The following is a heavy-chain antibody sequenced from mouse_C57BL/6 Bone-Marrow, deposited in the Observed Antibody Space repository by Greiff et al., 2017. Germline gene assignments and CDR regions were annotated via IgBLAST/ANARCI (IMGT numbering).Heavy chain of an antibody. V-gene: IGHV1-55*01. D-gene: IGHD2-4*01. CDR3: ARSRDYDWAMDY. CDR2: IYPGSGST. Sequence: QVQLQQSGAELVKPGASVKMSCKASGYTFTSYWITWVKQRPGQGLEWIGDIYPGSGSTNYNEKFKSKATLTVDTSSSTAYMQLSSLTSEDSAVYYCARSRDYDWAMDYWGQGTSVTVSS. J-gene: IGHJ4*01. CDR1: GYTFTSYW.